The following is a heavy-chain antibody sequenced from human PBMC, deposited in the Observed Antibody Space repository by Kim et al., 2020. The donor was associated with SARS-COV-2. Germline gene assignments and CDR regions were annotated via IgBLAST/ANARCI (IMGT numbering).Heavy chain of an antibody. V-gene: IGHV6-1*01. Sequence: SQTLSLTCAISGDSVSSNSAAWNWIRQSPSRGLEWLGRTYYRSKWYNDYAVSVKSRITINPDTSKNQFSLQLNSVTPEDTAVYYCARDWGWFGEIDGAFDIWGQGTMVTVSS. CDR1: GDSVSSNSAA. J-gene: IGHJ3*02. CDR3: ARDWGWFGEIDGAFDI. D-gene: IGHD3-10*01. CDR2: TYYRSKWYN.